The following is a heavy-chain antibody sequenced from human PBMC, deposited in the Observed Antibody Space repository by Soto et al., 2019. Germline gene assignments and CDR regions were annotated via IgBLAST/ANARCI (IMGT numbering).Heavy chain of an antibody. CDR1: GFTFSTFA. J-gene: IGHJ4*02. Sequence: EVQLLESGGGLVQPGGSLRLSCAASGFTFSTFAMSWVRQAPRKGLEWVSAISGSGGTTYHADSVKGRFTISRDNSKNTLYLQRNSLRAEDTAVYYCAKEDKPPEYWGQGTLVTVSS. CDR3: AKEDKPPEY. V-gene: IGHV3-23*01. CDR2: ISGSGGTT.